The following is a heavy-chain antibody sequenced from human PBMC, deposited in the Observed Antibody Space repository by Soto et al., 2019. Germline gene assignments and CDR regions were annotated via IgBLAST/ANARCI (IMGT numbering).Heavy chain of an antibody. CDR3: ARECSGGSCYSKSNWFSL. CDR2: IYYSGST. J-gene: IGHJ5*02. D-gene: IGHD2-15*01. Sequence: SETLSLTCSVSGGSISSYYWSVIRQPPGKGLEWIGYIYYSGSTNYNPSLKSRVTISVDTSKNQFSLKLSSVTAADTAVYYCARECSGGSCYSKSNWFSLWGQGTPDIGSA. V-gene: IGHV4-59*01. CDR1: GGSISSYY.